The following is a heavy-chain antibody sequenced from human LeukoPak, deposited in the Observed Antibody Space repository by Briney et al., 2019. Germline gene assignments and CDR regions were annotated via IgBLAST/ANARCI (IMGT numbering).Heavy chain of an antibody. Sequence: ASVKVSCKASGYTFTGYYMHWVRQAPGQGLEWMGWINPNSGGTNYAQKFQGRVTMTRDTSISTAYMELSRLTSDDTAVYYCARSNYHDSSGYYFLWGQGTLVTVSS. D-gene: IGHD3-22*01. CDR1: GYTFTGYY. V-gene: IGHV1-2*02. CDR2: INPNSGGT. CDR3: ARSNYHDSSGYYFL. J-gene: IGHJ4*02.